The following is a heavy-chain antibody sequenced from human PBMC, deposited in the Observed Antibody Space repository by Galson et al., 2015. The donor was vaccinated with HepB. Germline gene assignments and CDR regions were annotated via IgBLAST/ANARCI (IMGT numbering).Heavy chain of an antibody. D-gene: IGHD3-22*01. Sequence: SLRLSCAVSGFSFSNSAMTWVRQAPGRGLEWISGISISGGSTHFADSVKGRFTISRDNSEDTLYLQLDSPRVEDTAVYYCAKDFADYTFGYDVWGRGTRATVSS. V-gene: IGHV3-23*01. J-gene: IGHJ4*02. CDR3: AKDFADYTFGYDV. CDR2: ISISGGST. CDR1: GFSFSNSA.